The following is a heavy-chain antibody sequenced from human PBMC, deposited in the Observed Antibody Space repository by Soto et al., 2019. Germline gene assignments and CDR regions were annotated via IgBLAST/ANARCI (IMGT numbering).Heavy chain of an antibody. D-gene: IGHD5-18*01. CDR1: GDSISSNSAA. J-gene: IGHJ4*02. CDR3: ASYGYDY. Sequence: SQTLSLTCAISGDSISSNSAAWNWIRQSPSRGFEWLGRTYYRSRWYHDYAVSVKILLIINPDTSKTQVSLQLNFLTPDDTAVYYCASYGYDYWGKGTVVTVSS. CDR2: TYYRSRWYH. V-gene: IGHV6-1*01.